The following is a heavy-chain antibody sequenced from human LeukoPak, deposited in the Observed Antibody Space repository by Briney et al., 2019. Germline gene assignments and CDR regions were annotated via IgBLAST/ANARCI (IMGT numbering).Heavy chain of an antibody. J-gene: IGHJ4*02. V-gene: IGHV5-10-1*01. Sequence: GESLKISCKGSGDSFTSYWISWVRQMPGKGLEWMGRIDPSDSYTNYSPSFQGHVTISADKSISAAYLQWSSLKASDTAMYYCARSGSLGGSYPNYWGQGTLVTVSS. CDR3: ARSGSLGGSYPNY. CDR1: GDSFTSYW. D-gene: IGHD1-26*01. CDR2: IDPSDSYT.